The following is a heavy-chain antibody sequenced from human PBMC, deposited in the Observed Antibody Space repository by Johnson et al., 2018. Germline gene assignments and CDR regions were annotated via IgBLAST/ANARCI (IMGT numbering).Heavy chain of an antibody. J-gene: IGHJ6*03. CDR1: GGSISSSSYY. Sequence: QVQLQESGPGLVKPSEPLSLTCTVSGGSISSSSYYWGWIRQPPGKGLEWIGSIYYSGSTYYNPSLKSRVTISVDTSKNQFSLKLSSVTAADTAVYYCARDPQGSLSPSYYYYYMDVWGKGTTVTVSS. CDR3: ARDPQGSLSPSYYYYYMDV. V-gene: IGHV4-39*07. D-gene: IGHD3-10*01. CDR2: IYYSGST.